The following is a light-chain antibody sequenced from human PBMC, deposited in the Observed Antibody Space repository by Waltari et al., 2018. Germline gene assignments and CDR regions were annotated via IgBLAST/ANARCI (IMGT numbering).Light chain of an antibody. CDR1: SIDIGGYNR. Sequence: QAALTQSPSVSGSPGQSVTISCTGTSIDIGGYNRVSWYQQYLAKAPKLMIYEVSKRPSGVSDRFSGSKSGNTASLTISGLQAEDEANYYCSSYVSGNTYIFGAGTRLTVL. CDR3: SSYVSGNTYI. J-gene: IGLJ1*01. V-gene: IGLV2-14*01. CDR2: EVS.